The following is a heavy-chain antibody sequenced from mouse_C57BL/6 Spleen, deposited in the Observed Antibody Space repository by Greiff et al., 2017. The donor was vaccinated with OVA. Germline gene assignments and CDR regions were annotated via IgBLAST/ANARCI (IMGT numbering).Heavy chain of an antibody. V-gene: IGHV1-7*01. CDR2: INPSSGYT. D-gene: IGHD1-1*01. CDR3: ANTVVERDAMDY. Sequence: VMLVESGAELAKPGASVKLSCKASGYTFTSYWMHWVKQRPGQGLEWIGYINPSSGYTKYNQKFKDKATLTADKSSSTAYMQLSSLTYEDSAVYYCANTVVERDAMDYWGQGTSVTVSS. CDR1: GYTFTSYW. J-gene: IGHJ4*01.